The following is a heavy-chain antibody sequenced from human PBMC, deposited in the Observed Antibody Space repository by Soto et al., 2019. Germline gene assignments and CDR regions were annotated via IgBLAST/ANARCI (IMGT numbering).Heavy chain of an antibody. CDR1: GGSISSYY. CDR2: IYYSGST. Sequence: SETLSLTCTVSGGSISSYYWSWIRQPPGKGLEWIGSIYYSGSTYYNPSLKSRVTISVDTSKNQFSLKLSSVTAADTAVYYCARGSIVVLYYFYDYWGQGTLVTVSS. D-gene: IGHD2-15*01. V-gene: IGHV4-59*05. J-gene: IGHJ4*02. CDR3: ARGSIVVLYYFYDY.